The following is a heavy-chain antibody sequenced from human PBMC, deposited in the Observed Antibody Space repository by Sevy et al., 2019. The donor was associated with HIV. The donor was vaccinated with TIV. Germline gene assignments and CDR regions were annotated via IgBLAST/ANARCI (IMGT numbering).Heavy chain of an antibody. V-gene: IGHV3-48*03. J-gene: IGHJ4*02. D-gene: IGHD3-10*02. CDR2: ISSSFTNI. Sequence: GGSLRLSCVASGFTFNIYEMNWVRQAPGQGLEWVSYISSSFTNIYYADSVKGRFTISRDNAKNSLYLQMNSLRAEDTAVYYCTNYVYYWGQGTLVTVSS. CDR3: TNYVYY. CDR1: GFTFNIYE.